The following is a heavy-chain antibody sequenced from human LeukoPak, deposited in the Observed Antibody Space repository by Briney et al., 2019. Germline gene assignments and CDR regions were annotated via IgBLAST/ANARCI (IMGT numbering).Heavy chain of an antibody. Sequence: ASVKVSCKASAYTFSSYLIHWVRQAPGQGLEWMGIIDPGGGSTVYAQKFQGRVIMTRDTSTSTVYMELSTLRSEDTAVYYCARDLGLRGVTNWFDPWGQGTLVTVSS. CDR3: ARDLGLRGVTNWFDP. D-gene: IGHD3-10*01. V-gene: IGHV1-46*01. J-gene: IGHJ5*02. CDR1: AYTFSSYL. CDR2: IDPGGGST.